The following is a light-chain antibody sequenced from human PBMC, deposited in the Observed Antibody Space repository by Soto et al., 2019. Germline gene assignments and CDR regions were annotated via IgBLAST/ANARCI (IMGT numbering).Light chain of an antibody. CDR3: CSYAGTYNFWV. CDR2: DVS. CDR1: NSEIGGYNY. J-gene: IGLJ3*02. Sequence: QSVLTQPRSVSGSPGQSVTISCTGTNSEIGGYNYVSWYQQHPGKAPKVMIYDVSRRPSGVPDRFSGSKSGNTASLTISGLQAEDEADYYCCSYAGTYNFWVFGGGTKLTVL. V-gene: IGLV2-11*01.